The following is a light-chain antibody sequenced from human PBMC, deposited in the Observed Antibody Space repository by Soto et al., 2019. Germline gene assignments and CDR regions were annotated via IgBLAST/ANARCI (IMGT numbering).Light chain of an antibody. Sequence: DIQLTQSPSFLSASVGDRVTITCRASQGMSRTLAWYQQEPGKAPKLLIYAASTLQSGVPSRFSGSGSGTEFTLTISGLQPEDSATYYCQQLYDYPITFGQGTRLEIK. CDR1: QGMSRT. CDR2: AAS. CDR3: QQLYDYPIT. V-gene: IGKV1-9*01. J-gene: IGKJ5*01.